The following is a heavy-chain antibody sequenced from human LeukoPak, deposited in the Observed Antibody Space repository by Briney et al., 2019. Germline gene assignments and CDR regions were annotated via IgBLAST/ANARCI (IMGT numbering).Heavy chain of an antibody. V-gene: IGHV4-4*07. CDR2: IYTSGNT. Sequence: PSETLSLTCTVSGGSISGYYWSWIRQPAGKGLEWIGRIYTSGNTNYNPSLKSRVTMSVDTSKNQFSLELSSVPAADTAVYFCARDVVAGRDYWGQGTLVTVSS. D-gene: IGHD6-19*01. CDR3: ARDVVAGRDY. J-gene: IGHJ4*02. CDR1: GGSISGYY.